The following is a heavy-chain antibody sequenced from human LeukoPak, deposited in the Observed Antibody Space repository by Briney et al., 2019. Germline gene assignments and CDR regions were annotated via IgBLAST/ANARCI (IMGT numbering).Heavy chain of an antibody. CDR1: GYTFTGYY. V-gene: IGHV1-2*02. D-gene: IGHD2-2*01. J-gene: IGHJ4*02. CDR3: VSQLGLVVPAVPGY. Sequence: RASVKVSCKASGYTFTGYYMHWVRQAPGQGLEWMGWINPNSGGTNYAQKFQGRVTMTRDTSISTAYMELSRLRSDDTAVYYCVSQLGLVVPAVPGYWGQGTLVTVSS. CDR2: INPNSGGT.